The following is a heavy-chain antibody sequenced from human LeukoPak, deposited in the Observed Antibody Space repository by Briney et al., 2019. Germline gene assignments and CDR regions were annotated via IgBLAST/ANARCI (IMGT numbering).Heavy chain of an antibody. CDR3: AKRPRAVAEAYFDY. D-gene: IGHD6-19*01. J-gene: IGHJ4*02. Sequence: GGSLILSCAASGFTFSSYAMSWVRQAPGKGLEWVSAISGSGISTYYADSVKGRFTISRDSSKNTLYLQMNSLRAEDTAVYYCAKRPRAVAEAYFDYWGQGTLVTVSS. CDR1: GFTFSSYA. V-gene: IGHV3-23*01. CDR2: ISGSGIST.